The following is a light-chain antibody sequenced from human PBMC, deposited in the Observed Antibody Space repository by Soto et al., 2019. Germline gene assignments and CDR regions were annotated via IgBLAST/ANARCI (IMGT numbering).Light chain of an antibody. J-gene: IGLJ1*01. CDR3: QSYDSSLSGHV. V-gene: IGLV1-40*01. CDR1: SSNIGAGYD. Sequence: QTVVTQPPSVSGDPGQRVTISCTGSSSNIGAGYDVHWYQQLPGTAPKLLIYGNSNRPSGVPDRFSGSKSGTSASLAITGLQAEDEADYYCQSYDSSLSGHVFGTGTKVTVL. CDR2: GNS.